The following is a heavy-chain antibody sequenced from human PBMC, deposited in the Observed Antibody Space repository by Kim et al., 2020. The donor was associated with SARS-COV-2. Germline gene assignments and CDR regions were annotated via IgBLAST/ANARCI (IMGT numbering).Heavy chain of an antibody. V-gene: IGHV1-18*01. CDR1: GYTFSSYS. Sequence: ASVKVSCKASGYTFSSYSVGWVRQATGQGLEWMGWISPYNGNTNLAQKFQGRVTMTTDTSMSTAYMELRSLRSDDTAVYYCARVDCHGGTCYGFGVFDMGGQGTTATVSS. D-gene: IGHD2-15*01. CDR3: ARVDCHGGTCYGFGVFDM. J-gene: IGHJ3*02. CDR2: ISPYNGNT.